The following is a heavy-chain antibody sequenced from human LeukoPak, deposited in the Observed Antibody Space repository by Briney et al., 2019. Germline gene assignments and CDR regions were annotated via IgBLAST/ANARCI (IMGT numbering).Heavy chain of an antibody. J-gene: IGHJ3*02. CDR3: ARVIYGSNDAFDI. Sequence: SETLSLTCTVSGGSINSYYWSWIRQPPGKGLQWIGSIYHTGTTYYNPSLKSQVTISVDTSKNQFSLKLSSVTAADTAVYYCARVIYGSNDAFDIWGQGTMVTVSS. D-gene: IGHD3-10*01. CDR2: IYHTGTT. CDR1: GGSINSYY. V-gene: IGHV4-59*01.